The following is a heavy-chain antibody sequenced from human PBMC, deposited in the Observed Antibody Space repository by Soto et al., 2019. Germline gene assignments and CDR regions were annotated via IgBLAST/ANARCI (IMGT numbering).Heavy chain of an antibody. CDR1: GGSISSSTYY. V-gene: IGHV4-39*02. J-gene: IGHJ4*02. CDR2: FFIGGNT. D-gene: IGHD4-17*01. CDR3: ARDRYGDYSLDS. Sequence: SETLSLTCTVSGGSISSSTYYWGWMRQPPGKGLEWIASFFIGGNTYYNPSLKSRVTISVDTSKNQFSLKLTSVTAEDTAVYYCARDRYGDYSLDSWGQGTLVTVSS.